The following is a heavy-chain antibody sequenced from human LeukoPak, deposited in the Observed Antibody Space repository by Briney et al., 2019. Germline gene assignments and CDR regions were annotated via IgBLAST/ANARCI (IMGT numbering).Heavy chain of an antibody. Sequence: SQTLSLTCTVSGGSISSGSYYWSWIRQPAGKGLEWIGRIYTSGSTNYNPSLKSRVTISVDTSKNQFSLKLSSVTAADTAVYYCARPHSSGWYVGYWGQGTLVTVSS. CDR2: IYTSGST. CDR3: ARPHSSGWYVGY. D-gene: IGHD6-19*01. J-gene: IGHJ4*02. CDR1: GGSISSGSYY. V-gene: IGHV4-61*02.